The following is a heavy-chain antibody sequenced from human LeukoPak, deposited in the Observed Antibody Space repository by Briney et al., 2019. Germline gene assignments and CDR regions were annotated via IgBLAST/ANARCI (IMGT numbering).Heavy chain of an antibody. V-gene: IGHV1-69*06. CDR1: GGTFSSYA. CDR2: IIPIFGTA. J-gene: IGHJ5*02. CDR3: ARESMAAAGRNWFDP. D-gene: IGHD6-13*01. Sequence: SVKVSCKASGGTFSSYAISWVRQAPGQGLEWMGGIIPIFGTANYAQKFQGRVTITADKSTSTAYMELSSLRSEDTAVYYCARESMAAAGRNWFDPWGQGTLSPSPQ.